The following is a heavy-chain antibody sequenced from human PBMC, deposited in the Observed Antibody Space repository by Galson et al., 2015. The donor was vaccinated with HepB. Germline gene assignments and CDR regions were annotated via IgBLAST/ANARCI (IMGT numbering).Heavy chain of an antibody. CDR2: ISDSNTYI. Sequence: SLRLSCAASGFNFKIYGMNWVRQAPGKGLEWVASISDSNTYIFYADSVKGRFTISRDDAKNSVFLLMNTLGVEDTALYYCARDLKSGNSSQTDFWGQGTLVTVFS. CDR3: ARDLKSGNSSQTDF. D-gene: IGHD6-6*01. J-gene: IGHJ4*02. V-gene: IGHV3-21*01. CDR1: GFNFKIYG.